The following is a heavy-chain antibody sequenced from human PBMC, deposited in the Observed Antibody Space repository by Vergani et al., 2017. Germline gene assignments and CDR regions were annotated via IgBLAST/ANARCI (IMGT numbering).Heavy chain of an antibody. CDR1: GGSISSSSYY. CDR3: ARGRSYYDFWSGYGNYFDY. CDR2: IYYSGST. J-gene: IGHJ4*02. D-gene: IGHD3-3*01. Sequence: QLQLQESGPGLVKPSETLSLTCTVSGGSISSSSYYWGWIRQPPGKGLEWIGSIYYSGSTYYNPSLKIRVTISVDTSKNQFSLKLSSVTAADTAVYYCARGRSYYDFWSGYGNYFDYWGQGTLVTVSS. V-gene: IGHV4-39*01.